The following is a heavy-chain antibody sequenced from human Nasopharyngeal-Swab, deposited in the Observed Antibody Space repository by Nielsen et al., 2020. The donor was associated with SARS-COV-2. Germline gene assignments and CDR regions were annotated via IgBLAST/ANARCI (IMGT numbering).Heavy chain of an antibody. J-gene: IGHJ1*01. D-gene: IGHD2-15*01. CDR3: ARPQVAATPALGFQH. CDR2: IYYSGST. V-gene: IGHV4-39*07. CDR1: GGSISSYY. Sequence: GSLRLSCTVSGGSISSYYWGWIRQPPGKGLEWIGSIYYSGSTYYNPSLKSRVTISVDTSKNQFSLKLSSVTAADTAVYYCARPQVAATPALGFQHWGQGTLVTVSS.